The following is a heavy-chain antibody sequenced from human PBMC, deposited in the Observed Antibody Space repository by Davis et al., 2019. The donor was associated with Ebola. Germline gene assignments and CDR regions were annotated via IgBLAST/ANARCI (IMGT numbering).Heavy chain of an antibody. Sequence: ASVKVSCKASGYTFTSYGISWVRQAPGQGLEWMGWISAYNGNTNYAQKLQGRVTMTRDTSTSTVYMELSSLRSEDTAVYYCARGSEWLLRIVGWFDPWGQGTLVTVSS. CDR2: ISAYNGNT. J-gene: IGHJ5*02. V-gene: IGHV1-18*01. CDR1: GYTFTSYG. CDR3: ARGSEWLLRIVGWFDP. D-gene: IGHD3-22*01.